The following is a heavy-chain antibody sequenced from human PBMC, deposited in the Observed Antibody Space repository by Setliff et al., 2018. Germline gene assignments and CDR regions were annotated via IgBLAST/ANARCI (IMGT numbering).Heavy chain of an antibody. CDR2: IYSGGSA. Sequence: SSETLSLTCTVSGGSISSYYWSWIRQPAGKGLEWIGHIYSGGSANYNTSLKSRVTMSIDTSKNQFSLKLNSVTAADMAVYYCAREQWLDPPGYYYMDVWAKGTTVTVS. J-gene: IGHJ6*03. CDR1: GGSISSYY. CDR3: AREQWLDPPGYYYMDV. D-gene: IGHD6-19*01. V-gene: IGHV4-4*07.